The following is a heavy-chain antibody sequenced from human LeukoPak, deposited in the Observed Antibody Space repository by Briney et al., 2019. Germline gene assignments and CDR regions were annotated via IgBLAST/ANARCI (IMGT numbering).Heavy chain of an antibody. Sequence: TSETLSLTCAVYAGSFSGYYWSWIRQPPGKGLEWIGEINHSGSTNYNPSLKSRVTISVDTSKNQFSLKLNPVTAADTAVYYCASRSPLYTSARGDYWGQGTLVTVSS. CDR1: AGSFSGYY. V-gene: IGHV4-34*01. D-gene: IGHD6-19*01. CDR3: ASRSPLYTSARGDY. J-gene: IGHJ4*02. CDR2: INHSGST.